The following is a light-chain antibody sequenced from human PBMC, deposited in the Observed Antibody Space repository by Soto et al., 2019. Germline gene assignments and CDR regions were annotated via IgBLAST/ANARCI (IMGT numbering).Light chain of an antibody. CDR2: DVT. V-gene: IGLV2-14*01. CDR1: SSDVGGYDY. CDR3: TSYASINTYV. Sequence: QSVRTQPASVSGSPGQSITISCTGTSSDVGGYDYVSWYQQHPGKAPKLMIYDVTNRPSGVSNRFSGSKSGNTASLTISGLQAEDGADYYCTSYASINTYVFGTGTKVTVL. J-gene: IGLJ1*01.